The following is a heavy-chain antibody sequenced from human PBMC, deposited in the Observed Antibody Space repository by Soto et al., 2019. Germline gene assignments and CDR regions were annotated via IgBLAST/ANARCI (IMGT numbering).Heavy chain of an antibody. Sequence: ASVKVSCKASGYTFTSYDINWVRQATGQGLEWMGWMNPNSGNTGYAQKFQGRVTMTRNTSISTAYMELSSLRSEDTAVYYCAMRTVDIVATTGDYYYYYYMDVWGKGTTVTVSS. CDR3: AMRTVDIVATTGDYYYYYYMDV. CDR1: GYTFTSYD. J-gene: IGHJ6*03. D-gene: IGHD5-12*01. CDR2: MNPNSGNT. V-gene: IGHV1-8*01.